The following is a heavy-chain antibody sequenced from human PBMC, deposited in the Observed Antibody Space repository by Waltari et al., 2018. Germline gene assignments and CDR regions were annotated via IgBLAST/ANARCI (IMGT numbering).Heavy chain of an antibody. V-gene: IGHV4-39*01. CDR1: GGSISSSSYY. J-gene: IGHJ4*02. Sequence: QLQLQESGPGLVKPSETLSLTCTVSGGSISSSSYYWGWIRQPPGQGLEWIGSIDYSGSTYDNPALKSRVTISVDTSKNQCALKLRSGTAADTAVYYCARLPQTTHIDYWGQGTLVTVSS. CDR3: ARLPQTTHIDY. D-gene: IGHD4-17*01. CDR2: IDYSGST.